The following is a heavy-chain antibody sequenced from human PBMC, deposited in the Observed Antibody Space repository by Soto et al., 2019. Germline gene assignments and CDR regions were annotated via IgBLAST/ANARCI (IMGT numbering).Heavy chain of an antibody. V-gene: IGHV3-20*04. CDR3: ARVLSSGNSDPFDY. CDR1: GFIFDDYG. Sequence: EVQLVESGGGVVRPGGSLRLSCAASGFIFDDYGMSWVRQGPGKGLEWVSGINWNGGSTVYADSVKGRFTISRDNAKNSRYLQRNSLRAEDTALYYCARVLSSGNSDPFDYWGQGTLVTVSS. CDR2: INWNGGST. J-gene: IGHJ4*02. D-gene: IGHD3-22*01.